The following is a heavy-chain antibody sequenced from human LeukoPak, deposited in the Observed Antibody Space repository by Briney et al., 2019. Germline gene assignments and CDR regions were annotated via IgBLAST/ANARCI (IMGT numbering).Heavy chain of an antibody. J-gene: IGHJ4*02. CDR2: IYYSGST. CDR3: AMHPFNFYGSGTHLNYFDY. CDR1: GDSITNSDYY. D-gene: IGHD3-10*01. Sequence: PSETLSLTCTVSGDSITNSDYYWGWIRQPPGKGLEWIGSIYYSGSTYYNPSLKSRVTISVDTSKNQFSLKLSSVTAADTAVYYCAMHPFNFYGSGTHLNYFDYWVQGTLVTVSS. V-gene: IGHV4-39*01.